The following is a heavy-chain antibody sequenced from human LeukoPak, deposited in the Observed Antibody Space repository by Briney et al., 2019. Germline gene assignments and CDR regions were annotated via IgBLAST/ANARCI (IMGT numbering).Heavy chain of an antibody. J-gene: IGHJ4*02. V-gene: IGHV1-8*01. D-gene: IGHD1-1*01. CDR2: MSPNSGDT. CDR3: ASNPPNTGDFYY. CDR1: GYTFTNLD. Sequence: GASVKVSCKTSGYTFTNLDINWLRQARGQGLEWMGWMSPNSGDTGYAQKFQGRVSMTRDIFKSTAYMELSSLRSEDTAIYHCASNPPNTGDFYYWGLGTLVTVSS.